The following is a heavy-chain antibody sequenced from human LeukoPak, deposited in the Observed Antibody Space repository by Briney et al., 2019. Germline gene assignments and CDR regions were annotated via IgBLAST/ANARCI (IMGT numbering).Heavy chain of an antibody. Sequence: GGSLRLSCAPSGFTFSNYLMHWVRQAPGKGLVWVSRITGDGTNIIYADSVKGRFTISRENAKNTLYLQMNSLRAGDTAVYYCAADRGGWSYWGQGTLVTVSS. D-gene: IGHD6-19*01. CDR3: AADRGGWSY. CDR1: GFTFSNYL. V-gene: IGHV3-74*01. CDR2: ITGDGTNI. J-gene: IGHJ4*02.